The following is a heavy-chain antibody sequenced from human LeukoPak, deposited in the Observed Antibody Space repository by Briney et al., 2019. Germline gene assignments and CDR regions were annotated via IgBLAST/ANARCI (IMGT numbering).Heavy chain of an antibody. D-gene: IGHD1-14*01. CDR3: ARDSFETDIDY. CDR2: IKEDGSET. CDR1: GFTFSTYW. V-gene: IGHV3-7*01. J-gene: IGHJ4*02. Sequence: GGSLRLSCAVSGFTFSTYWMSWVRQAPGKGLEWVANIKEDGSETYYGDSLKGRFTISRDNVKDSLYLQINSLRADDSAVYYCARDSFETDIDYWGQGTLVTVSS.